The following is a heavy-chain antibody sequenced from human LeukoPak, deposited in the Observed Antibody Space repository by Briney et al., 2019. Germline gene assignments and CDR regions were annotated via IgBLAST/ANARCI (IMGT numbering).Heavy chain of an antibody. Sequence: SQTLSLTCTVSGGSISSSNYYWVWIRQPPGKGLEWIGSIYYSGSTYYNPSLKSRFTISVDTSNNQFSLKVSSLTAAASAVFYCFLQQLDAVDYWGKGTLVTVSS. J-gene: IGHJ4*02. CDR2: IYYSGST. CDR1: GGSISSSNYY. D-gene: IGHD6-6*01. CDR3: FLQQLDAVDY. V-gene: IGHV4-39*01.